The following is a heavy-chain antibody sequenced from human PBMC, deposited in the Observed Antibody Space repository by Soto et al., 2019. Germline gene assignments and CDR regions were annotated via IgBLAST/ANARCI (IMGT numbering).Heavy chain of an antibody. D-gene: IGHD3-16*01. CDR2: ISGSSGNA. V-gene: IGHV1-18*01. CDR3: AREMAGLGGEYDY. J-gene: IGHJ4*02. CDR1: GYTFTKYG. Sequence: QVQLVQSGAEVKNPGASVKVSCKTSGYTFTKYGVGWVRQAPGQALGWMGWISGSSGNANYAEKVQGRITLTTDTSTSTAYIELRSLRSDDTAVYYCAREMAGLGGEYDYWGQGTLVTVSS.